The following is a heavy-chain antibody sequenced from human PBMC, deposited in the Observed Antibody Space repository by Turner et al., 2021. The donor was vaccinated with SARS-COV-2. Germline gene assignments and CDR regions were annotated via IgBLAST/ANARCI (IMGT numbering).Heavy chain of an antibody. V-gene: IGHV4-39*01. CDR1: SGPISSSAYY. CDR2: LCYSGST. D-gene: IGHD6-19*01. CDR3: ARQVSILGRWLAPFDS. Sequence: QLQLQESGPGLVKPSETLSLTCTVPSGPISSSAYYCGWIRQPPGKGLEWIGSLCYSGSTYYSPSLKSRITISVDTSKNQFSLNLSSVTAADTAVYYCARQVSILGRWLAPFDSWGQGTLVTVSS. J-gene: IGHJ4*02.